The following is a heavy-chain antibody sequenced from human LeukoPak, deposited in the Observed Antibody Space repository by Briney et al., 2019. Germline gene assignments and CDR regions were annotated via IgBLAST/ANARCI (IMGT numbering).Heavy chain of an antibody. V-gene: IGHV1-2*02. CDR1: GYTFTGYY. D-gene: IGHD3-10*01. Sequence: ASVKVSCKASGYTFTGYYMRWVRQAPGQGLEWMGWINPNSGGTNYAQKFQGRVTMTRDTSISTAYMELSRLRSDDTAVYYCARGSMVRGVILVIDYWGQGTLVTVSS. CDR2: INPNSGGT. CDR3: ARGSMVRGVILVIDY. J-gene: IGHJ4*02.